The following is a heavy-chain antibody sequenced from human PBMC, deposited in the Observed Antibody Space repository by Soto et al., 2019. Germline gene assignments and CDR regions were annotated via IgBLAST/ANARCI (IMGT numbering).Heavy chain of an antibody. J-gene: IGHJ6*02. CDR2: TYYRSKLYN. V-gene: IGHV6-1*01. D-gene: IGHD5-12*01. CDR1: GDSVSSNSAA. CDR3: ARDNPATILDYSYGMDV. Sequence: PSQTLSLTCAISGDSVSSNSAAWNWIRQSPSRGLEWLGRTYYRSKLYNDYAVSVKSRITINPDTSKNQFSLQLNSVTPEDTAVYYCARDNPATILDYSYGMDVWGQGTTVTVSS.